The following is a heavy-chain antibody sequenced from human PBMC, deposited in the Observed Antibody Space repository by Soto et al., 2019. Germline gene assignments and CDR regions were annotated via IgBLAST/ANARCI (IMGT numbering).Heavy chain of an antibody. Sequence: PGGSLRFSCAASGFNFSSYAMSWVRQAPGKGLEWVSVISGRGSSTYYADSVKGRFTISRDNSKNTLYLQMNSLRAEDTAVYYCAKDLRNCISTSCYGRPPLTNYYGMDVWGQGTTVTVSS. CDR2: ISGRGSST. CDR3: AKDLRNCISTSCYGRPPLTNYYGMDV. CDR1: GFNFSSYA. J-gene: IGHJ6*02. V-gene: IGHV3-23*01. D-gene: IGHD2-2*01.